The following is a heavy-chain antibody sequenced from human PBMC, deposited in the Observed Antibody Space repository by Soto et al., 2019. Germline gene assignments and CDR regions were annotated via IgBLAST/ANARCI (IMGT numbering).Heavy chain of an antibody. CDR3: AKDLYGSGSYYNIDNYYGMDV. CDR2: ISGSGGST. V-gene: IGHV3-23*01. J-gene: IGHJ6*02. Sequence: GGSLRLSCAASGFTFSSYAMSWVRQAPGKGLEWVSAISGSGGSTYYADSVKGRFTISRDNSKNTLYLQMNSLRAEDTAVYYCAKDLYGSGSYYNIDNYYGMDVWGQGTTVTVSS. D-gene: IGHD3-10*01. CDR1: GFTFSSYA.